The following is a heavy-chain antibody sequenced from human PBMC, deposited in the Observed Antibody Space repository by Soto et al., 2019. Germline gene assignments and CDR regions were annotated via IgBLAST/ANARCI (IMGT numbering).Heavy chain of an antibody. CDR2: IYYSGST. CDR3: ARQKAGTLYPAY. CDR1: GGSISSSSYY. J-gene: IGHJ4*02. V-gene: IGHV4-39*01. D-gene: IGHD6-13*01. Sequence: QLQLQESGPGLVKPSETLSLTCTVSGGSISSSSYYWGWIRQPPGKGLEWIGSIYYSGSTYYNPSLKSRVTIPVDTSKNQFSLKLSSVTAADTAVYYCARQKAGTLYPAYWGQGTLVTVSS.